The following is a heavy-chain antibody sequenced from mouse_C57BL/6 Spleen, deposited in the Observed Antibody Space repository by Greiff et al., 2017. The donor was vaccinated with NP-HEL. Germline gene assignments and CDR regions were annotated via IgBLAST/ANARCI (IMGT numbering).Heavy chain of an antibody. Sequence: QVQLKQPGTELVKPGASVKLSCKASGYTFTSYWMHWVKQRPGQGLEWIGNINPSNGGTNYNEKFKSKATLTVDKSSSTAYMQLSSLTSEDSAVYYCARERIVVGGAMDYWGQGTSVTVSS. CDR1: GYTFTSYW. D-gene: IGHD1-1*01. V-gene: IGHV1-53*01. CDR2: INPSNGGT. CDR3: ARERIVVGGAMDY. J-gene: IGHJ4*01.